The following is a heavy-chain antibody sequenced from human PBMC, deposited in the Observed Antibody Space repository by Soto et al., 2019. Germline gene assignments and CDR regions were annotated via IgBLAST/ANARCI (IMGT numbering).Heavy chain of an antibody. J-gene: IGHJ4*02. CDR2: IFYSGTT. V-gene: IGHV4-31*03. Sequence: PSETLSLTCTVSGGSISSGGYYWSWIRQHPGKGLEWIGYIFYSGTTYYNPSLKSRVTISVDTSKNQFSLKLSSVTAADTAVYYCARVYSGSYSDSWGRGTLVTVSS. CDR3: ARVYSGSYSDS. D-gene: IGHD1-26*01. CDR1: GGSISSGGYY.